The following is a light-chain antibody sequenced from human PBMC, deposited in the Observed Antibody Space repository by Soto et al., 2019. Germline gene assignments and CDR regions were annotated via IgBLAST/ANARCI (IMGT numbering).Light chain of an antibody. Sequence: EKVMTQSPATLSVSPGARATLSGRASQSVSSYLAWYKQTPGQAPRLLSSDASNRATGIPARFSGSGSGTEFTLTISSLEPEDFAVYYCQHRSEWPVSFGQGTRLEI. CDR1: QSVSSY. CDR2: DAS. V-gene: IGKV3-11*01. J-gene: IGKJ5*01. CDR3: QHRSEWPVS.